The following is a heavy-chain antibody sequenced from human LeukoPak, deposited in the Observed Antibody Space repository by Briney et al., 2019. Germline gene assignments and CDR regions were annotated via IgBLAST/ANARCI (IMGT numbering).Heavy chain of an antibody. Sequence: GGSLRLSCGASGFTFSTYAMSWVRQAPGKGLEWVSGVSGSGDGTYYADSGKGRFPISRDDSKNKLYLQMNSLRAEDTAIYYCAKGAHGLLGVPTAATLFDYWGQGTLVTVSS. J-gene: IGHJ4*02. CDR3: AKGAHGLLGVPTAATLFDY. D-gene: IGHD2-15*01. V-gene: IGHV3-23*01. CDR2: VSGSGDGT. CDR1: GFTFSTYA.